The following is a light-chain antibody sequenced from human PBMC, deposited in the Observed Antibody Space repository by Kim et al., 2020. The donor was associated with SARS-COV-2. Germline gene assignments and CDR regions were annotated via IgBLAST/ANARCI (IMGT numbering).Light chain of an antibody. Sequence: PGQSIPISCTGTSSDVGGYKYVSWYQQHPGKAPKLLIYDVSQWPSGASNRFSGSKSGNTASLTISGLQAEDEADYYCSSYVSSTVVFGGGTQLTVL. CDR3: SSYVSSTVV. V-gene: IGLV2-14*04. CDR2: DVS. J-gene: IGLJ2*01. CDR1: SSDVGGYKY.